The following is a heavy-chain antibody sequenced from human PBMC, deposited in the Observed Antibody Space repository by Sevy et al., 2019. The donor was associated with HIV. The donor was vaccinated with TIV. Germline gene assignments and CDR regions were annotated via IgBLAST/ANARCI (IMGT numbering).Heavy chain of an antibody. V-gene: IGHV3-7*01. CDR3: VRAIAAHDSF. CDR2: VKQDGSVK. D-gene: IGHD6-13*01. CDR1: GFTLDSYW. J-gene: IGHJ4*02. Sequence: VGSLRLSCVASGFTLDSYWMSWVRQTPGKGLEWVANVKQDGSVKYYVDSVKGRFTISRDNARNLVYLQMNSLRVDDTALYYCVRAIAAHDSFWGQGTLVTVSS.